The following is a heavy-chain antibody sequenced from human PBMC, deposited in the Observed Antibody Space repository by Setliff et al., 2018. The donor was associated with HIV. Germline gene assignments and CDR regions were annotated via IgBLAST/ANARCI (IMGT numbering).Heavy chain of an antibody. V-gene: IGHV3-23*01. CDR1: GFTFSSYA. Sequence: PGGSLRLSCAASGFTFSSYAMSWVRQAPGKGLEWVSAISGGGDDTYYADSVKGRFTISRDNSKDTLYLQMNSLRAEDTAVYYCAREQWLVRGDAFDIWGQGTMVTVSS. CDR3: AREQWLVRGDAFDI. CDR2: ISGGGDDT. J-gene: IGHJ3*02. D-gene: IGHD6-19*01.